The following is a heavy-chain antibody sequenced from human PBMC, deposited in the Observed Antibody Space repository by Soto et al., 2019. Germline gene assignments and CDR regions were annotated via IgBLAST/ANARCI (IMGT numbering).Heavy chain of an antibody. D-gene: IGHD6-19*01. CDR2: IYYSGST. CDR3: ASGGSSGWSRYFDL. CDR1: GGSISSYY. V-gene: IGHV4-59*01. J-gene: IGHJ2*01. Sequence: QVQLQESGPGLVKPSETLSLTCTVSGGSISSYYWSWIRQPPGKGLEWIGYIYYSGSTNYNPSLTGRVTISLDTSKNQFSLKLRSVTAADTAVYYCASGGSSGWSRYFDLWGRGTLVTVSS.